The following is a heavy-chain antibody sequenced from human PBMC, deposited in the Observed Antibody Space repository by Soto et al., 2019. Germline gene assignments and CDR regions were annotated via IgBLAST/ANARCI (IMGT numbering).Heavy chain of an antibody. J-gene: IGHJ5*02. CDR3: AKDGGKACYFGNSFDP. D-gene: IGHD2-15*01. Sequence: QVQLVQSGAEVKKPGSSVKVSCKASGGTFSNYAITWVRHAPGPGLEWLGRIIPIFGSANYAQKFQCRVTITADESTTTAYMELSSLRSHNTAVYYCAKDGGKACYFGNSFDPWGQGTLVTVSS. V-gene: IGHV1-69*15. CDR2: IIPIFGSA. CDR1: GGTFSNYA.